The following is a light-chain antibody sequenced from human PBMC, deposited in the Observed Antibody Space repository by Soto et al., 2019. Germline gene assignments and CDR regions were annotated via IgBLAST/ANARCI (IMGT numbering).Light chain of an antibody. CDR1: QSVSNSY. V-gene: IGKV3-20*01. CDR2: GPS. J-gene: IGKJ1*01. Sequence: EIVLTQSPGTLSLSPGERVTLSCRASQSVSNSYLAWYQQRPGQAPRLLIYGPSSRATGSPDRFSGSGSGTDFTLTISRLEPEDFAVYYCQQYGSSPRTFGQGTKVEIK. CDR3: QQYGSSPRT.